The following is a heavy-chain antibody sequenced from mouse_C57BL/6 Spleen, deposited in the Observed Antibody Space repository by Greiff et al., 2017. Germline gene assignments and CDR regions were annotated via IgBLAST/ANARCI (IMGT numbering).Heavy chain of an antibody. CDR3: ARSPLGWDFDY. D-gene: IGHD1-1*02. Sequence: QVQLQQPGAELVKPGASVKLSCKASGYTFTSYWMHWVKQRPGQGLEWIGMIHPNSGSTNYNEKFKSKATLTVDKSSSTAYMQLSSLTSEDSAVYYCARSPLGWDFDYWGQGTTLTVSS. CDR1: GYTFTSYW. J-gene: IGHJ2*01. CDR2: IHPNSGST. V-gene: IGHV1-64*01.